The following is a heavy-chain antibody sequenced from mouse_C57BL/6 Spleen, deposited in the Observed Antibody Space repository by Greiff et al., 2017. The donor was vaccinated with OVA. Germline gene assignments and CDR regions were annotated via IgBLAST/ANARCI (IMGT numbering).Heavy chain of an antibody. V-gene: IGHV1-15*01. CDR3: TKGLGPVAY. CDR2: IDPETGGT. D-gene: IGHD4-1*01. CDR1: GYTFTDYE. J-gene: IGHJ3*01. Sequence: VQLQQSGAELVRPGASVTLSCKASGYTFTDYEMHWVKQTPVHGLEWIGSIDPETGGTTYNQKFKGQAILTADKSSSTAYMELRSLTSEDSAVYYCTKGLGPVAYWGQGTLVTVSA.